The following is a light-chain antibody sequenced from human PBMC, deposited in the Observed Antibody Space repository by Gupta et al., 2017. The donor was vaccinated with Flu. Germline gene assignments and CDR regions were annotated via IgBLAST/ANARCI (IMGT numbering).Light chain of an antibody. J-gene: IGKJ4*01. Sequence: DIQMTQSPSSLSASVGDRVTITCRASQSISTYLNWYQQKPGKAPKVLIYAASSLQSGVQSRFSGSGSGTDFTITISSLQPEELATYFCQQSYSTQFNFGGGTKV. CDR1: QSISTY. CDR3: QQSYSTQFN. CDR2: AAS. V-gene: IGKV1-39*01.